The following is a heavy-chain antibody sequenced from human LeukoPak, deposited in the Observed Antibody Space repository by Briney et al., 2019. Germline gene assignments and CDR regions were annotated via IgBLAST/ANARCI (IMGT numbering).Heavy chain of an antibody. CDR3: ARDWETWYYYDSSGYYYY. V-gene: IGHV1-2*05. D-gene: IGHD3-22*01. Sequence: ASVKVSCKASGYTFTGYYMHWVRQAPGQGLEWMGRINPNSGGTNYAQKFQGRVTMTRDTSISTAYMELSRLRSDDTVVYYCARDWETWYYYDSSGYYYYWGQGTLVTVSS. CDR2: INPNSGGT. J-gene: IGHJ4*02. CDR1: GYTFTGYY.